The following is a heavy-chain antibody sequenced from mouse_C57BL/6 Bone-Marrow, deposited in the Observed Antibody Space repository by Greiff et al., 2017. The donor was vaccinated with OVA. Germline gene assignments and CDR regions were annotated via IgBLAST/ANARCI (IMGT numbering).Heavy chain of an antibody. J-gene: IGHJ2*01. Sequence: QVQLQQPGAELVMPGASVKLSCKASGYTFTSYWMHWVKQRPGQGLEWIGEIDPSDSYTNYNQKFKDKSTLTVDKSSSTAYMQLSSLTSEDSAVYYCARRGYFDYWGQGTTLTVSS. CDR1: GYTFTSYW. V-gene: IGHV1-69*01. CDR3: ARRGYFDY. CDR2: IDPSDSYT.